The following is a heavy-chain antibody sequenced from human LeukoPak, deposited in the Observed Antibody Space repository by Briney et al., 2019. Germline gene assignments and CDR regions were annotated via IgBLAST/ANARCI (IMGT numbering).Heavy chain of an antibody. Sequence: GSLRLSCAASGLTFSSYGMNWVRQAPGKGLEWVSGISGSGGSTYYADSVKGRFTISRDNSKNTLYLQMNSLRAEDTAVYYCAKANSGSYASFDYWGQGTLVTVSS. CDR3: AKANSGSYASFDY. D-gene: IGHD1-26*01. J-gene: IGHJ4*02. CDR1: GLTFSSYG. CDR2: ISGSGGST. V-gene: IGHV3-23*01.